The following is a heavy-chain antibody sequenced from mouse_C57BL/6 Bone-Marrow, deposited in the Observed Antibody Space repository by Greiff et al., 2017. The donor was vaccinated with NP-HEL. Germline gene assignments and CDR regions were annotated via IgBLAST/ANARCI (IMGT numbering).Heavy chain of an antibody. J-gene: IGHJ4*01. CDR3: ARGTTVVDPYAMDY. CDR2: INPYNGGT. D-gene: IGHD1-1*01. V-gene: IGHV1-19*01. CDR1: GYTFTDYY. Sequence: EVQLQQSGPVLVKPGASVKMSCKASGYTFTDYYMNWVKQSHGKSLEWIGVINPYNGGTSYNQKFKGKATLTVDKSSSTAYMELNSLTSEDSAVYYCARGTTVVDPYAMDYWGQGTSVTVSS.